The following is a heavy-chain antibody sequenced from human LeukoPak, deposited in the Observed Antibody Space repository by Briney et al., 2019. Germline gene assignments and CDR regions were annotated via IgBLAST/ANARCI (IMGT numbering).Heavy chain of an antibody. CDR3: ARDKRFGDCSGGSCYFHY. D-gene: IGHD2-15*01. CDR1: GGSISSGSYY. CDR2: IYTSGST. J-gene: IGHJ4*02. Sequence: SQTLSLTCTVSGGSISSGSYYWSWIRQPAGKGLEWIGRIYTSGSTNYNPSLKSRVTISVDTSKNQFSLKLSSVTAADTAVYYCARDKRFGDCSGGSCYFHYWGQGTLVTVSS. V-gene: IGHV4-61*02.